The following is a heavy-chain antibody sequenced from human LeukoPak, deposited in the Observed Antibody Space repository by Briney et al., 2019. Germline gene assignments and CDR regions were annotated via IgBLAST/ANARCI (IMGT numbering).Heavy chain of an antibody. J-gene: IGHJ4*02. V-gene: IGHV3-30-3*01. Sequence: GGSLRLSCAASGFTFSSYALHWVRQAPGKGLEWVAVISYDGSNEYYADSVKGRFTISRDNSKNTLYLQMNSLRADDTAVYYCARGLDSSIWSYFDSWGQGTLVTVSS. CDR2: ISYDGSNE. D-gene: IGHD3-22*01. CDR3: ARGLDSSIWSYFDS. CDR1: GFTFSSYA.